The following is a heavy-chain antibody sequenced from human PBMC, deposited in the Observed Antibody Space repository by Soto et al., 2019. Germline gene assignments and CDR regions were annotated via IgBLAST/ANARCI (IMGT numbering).Heavy chain of an antibody. D-gene: IGHD3-22*01. CDR1: GGSVSSSNW. V-gene: IGHV4-4*02. CDR2: IYHSGST. Sequence: SETLSLTCIVSGGSVSSSNWCSCVRQPPGKGLEWIGEIYHSGSTTYNPSLKSRATISVDKSENQFSLRLKSVTAADTAVYYCASVGSDYDNSGYYLPWGPGTLVTVSS. CDR3: ASVGSDYDNSGYYLP. J-gene: IGHJ5*02.